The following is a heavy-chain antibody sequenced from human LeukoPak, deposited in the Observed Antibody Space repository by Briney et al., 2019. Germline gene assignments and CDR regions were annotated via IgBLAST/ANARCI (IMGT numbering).Heavy chain of an antibody. V-gene: IGHV3-23*01. D-gene: IGHD3-16*01. CDR1: GFTFSSYG. J-gene: IGHJ4*02. Sequence: GGSLRLSCAASGFTFSSYGMSWVRQAPGKGLEWVSAISGSGGSTYYADSVKGRFTISRDNSKNPLYLQMNSLRAEDTAVYYCTTENWGRGDYWGQGTLITVSS. CDR2: ISGSGGST. CDR3: TTENWGRGDY.